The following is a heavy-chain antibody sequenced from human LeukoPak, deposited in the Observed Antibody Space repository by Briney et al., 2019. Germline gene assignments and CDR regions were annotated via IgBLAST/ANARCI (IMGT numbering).Heavy chain of an antibody. CDR2: IYYSGST. V-gene: IGHV4-59*12. D-gene: IGHD3-10*01. CDR3: ARDAYGSGKGYFDY. J-gene: IGHJ4*02. Sequence: SETLSLTCTVSGGSISSYYWSWIRQPPGKGLEWIGYIYYSGSTNYNPSLKSRVTISVDTSKNHFSLKLSSVTAADAAVYYCARDAYGSGKGYFDYWGQGTLVTVSS. CDR1: GGSISSYY.